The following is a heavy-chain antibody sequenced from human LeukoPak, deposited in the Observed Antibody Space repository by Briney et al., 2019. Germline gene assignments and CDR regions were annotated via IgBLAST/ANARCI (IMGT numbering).Heavy chain of an antibody. CDR1: GFTFNNFA. CDR3: AKDLPLGYWHRTPLAPNYFDP. Sequence: GGSLRLSCVASGFTFNNFAMSWVRQAPGKGLEWVSLVSASVGSTYYADSVKGRFPVSRDNSTHTVYLETDSLRAEDTAVYYCAKDLPLGYWHRTPLAPNYFDPWGQGTLVTVSS. D-gene: IGHD2-15*01. V-gene: IGHV3-23*01. CDR2: VSASVGST. J-gene: IGHJ5*02.